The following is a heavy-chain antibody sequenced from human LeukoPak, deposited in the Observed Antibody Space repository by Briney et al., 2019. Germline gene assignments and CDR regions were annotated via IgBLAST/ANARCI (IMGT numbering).Heavy chain of an antibody. CDR3: ARHQLTGYYSYYYMDV. CDR1: GGSISSSSYY. V-gene: IGHV4-39*01. Sequence: PSETLSLTCTVSGGSISSSSYYWGWIRQPPGKGLEWIGSICYSGSTNYNPSLKSRVTISVDTSKDQFSLKLSSVTAADTAVYYCARHQLTGYYSYYYMDVWGRGTTVTISS. D-gene: IGHD3-9*01. CDR2: ICYSGST. J-gene: IGHJ6*03.